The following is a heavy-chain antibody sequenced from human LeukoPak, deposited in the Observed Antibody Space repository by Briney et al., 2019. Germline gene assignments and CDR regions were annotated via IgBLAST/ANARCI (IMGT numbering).Heavy chain of an antibody. CDR2: IYYSGST. CDR3: ARHRRYYDFWSGYFDY. V-gene: IGHV4-39*01. Sequence: PSETLSLTCTVSGGSISSSSYYWGWIRQPPGKGLEWIGSIYYSGSTYYNPSLKSRVTISVDTSKNQFSLKLGSVTAADTAVYYCARHRRYYDFWSGYFDYWGQGTLVTVSS. CDR1: GGSISSSSYY. D-gene: IGHD3-3*01. J-gene: IGHJ4*02.